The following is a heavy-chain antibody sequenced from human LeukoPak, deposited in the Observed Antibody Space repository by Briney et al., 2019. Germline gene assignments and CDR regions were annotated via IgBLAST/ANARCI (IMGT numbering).Heavy chain of an antibody. V-gene: IGHV3-53*01. Sequence: GGSLRLSCAASGFTVSSNYMSWVRRAPRKGLEWVSVIYSGGSTYYADSVKGRFTISRDNSKNTLYLQMNSLRAEDTAVYYCARLKGVMTTVIHDWGQGTLVTVSS. D-gene: IGHD4-17*01. CDR3: ARLKGVMTTVIHD. CDR1: GFTVSSNY. CDR2: IYSGGST. J-gene: IGHJ4*02.